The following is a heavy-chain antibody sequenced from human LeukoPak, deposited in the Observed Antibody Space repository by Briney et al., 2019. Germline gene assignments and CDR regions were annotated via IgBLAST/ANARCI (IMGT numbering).Heavy chain of an antibody. Sequence: ETLSLTCTVSGSISGYYWSWIRQPPGKGLEWFGYIYTSGSTNYNPSLESRVTISVDTSKNQFSLDLSSVTAADTAVYYCARQKCTSASCLTKNAFDIWGQGTMVTVSS. D-gene: IGHD2-2*01. CDR2: IYTSGST. CDR1: GSISGYY. V-gene: IGHV4-4*09. CDR3: ARQKCTSASCLTKNAFDI. J-gene: IGHJ3*02.